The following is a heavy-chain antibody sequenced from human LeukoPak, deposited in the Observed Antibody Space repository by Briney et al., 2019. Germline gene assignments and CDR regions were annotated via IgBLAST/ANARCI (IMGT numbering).Heavy chain of an antibody. Sequence: PGGSLRLSCAASGFTVSSNYMSWVRQAPGKGLEWVSVIYSGGSTYYADSVKGRFTISRDNSKNTLYLQMNSLRAEDTAVYYCARDRGLLWFGELSASDAFDIWGQGTMVTVSS. V-gene: IGHV3-66*01. CDR3: ARDRGLLWFGELSASDAFDI. CDR2: IYSGGST. J-gene: IGHJ3*02. CDR1: GFTVSSNY. D-gene: IGHD3-10*01.